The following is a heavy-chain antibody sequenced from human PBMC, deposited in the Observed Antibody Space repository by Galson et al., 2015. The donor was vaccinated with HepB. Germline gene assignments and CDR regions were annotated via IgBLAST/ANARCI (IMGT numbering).Heavy chain of an antibody. V-gene: IGHV3-30-3*01. CDR2: ISYDGSNK. CDR3: ARDSGYSSSWYDY. D-gene: IGHD6-13*01. CDR1: GFTFSRYA. Sequence: SLRLSCAASGFTFSRYAMHWVRQAPGKGLEWVAVISYDGSNKYYADSVKGRFTISRDNSENTLYLQMNSLRAEDTAVYYCARDSGYSSSWYDYWGQGTLVTVSS. J-gene: IGHJ4*02.